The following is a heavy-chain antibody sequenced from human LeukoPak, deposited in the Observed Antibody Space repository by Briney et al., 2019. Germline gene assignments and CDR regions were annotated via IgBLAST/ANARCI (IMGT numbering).Heavy chain of an antibody. CDR1: GYSFTSYW. CDR3: ARQSAAAGLDY. Sequence: GESLQISCQGSGYSFTSYWIGWVRQLPGKGLEWMGIIYPGDSDTRYSPSFQGQVTISADKSISTAYLQWSSLKASDAAMYYCARQSAAAGLDYWGQGTLVTVSS. V-gene: IGHV5-51*01. D-gene: IGHD6-13*01. J-gene: IGHJ4*02. CDR2: IYPGDSDT.